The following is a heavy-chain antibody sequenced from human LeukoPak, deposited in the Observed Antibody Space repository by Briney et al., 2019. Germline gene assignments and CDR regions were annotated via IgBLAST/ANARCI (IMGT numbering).Heavy chain of an antibody. CDR2: LCDSGRT. CDR1: GGSLSRHC. V-gene: IGHV4-59*11. J-gene: IGHJ5*02. Sequence: SETLSLTCDFSGGSLSRHCWSWIRQSPGKGLEWIGCLCDSGRTDHNPSLKSRVTMSVDTSRTRFSLRLTSVSAADTAVYYCARVHVVDKEWFDPWGQGTLVTVSS. CDR3: ARVHVVDKEWFDP. D-gene: IGHD5-12*01.